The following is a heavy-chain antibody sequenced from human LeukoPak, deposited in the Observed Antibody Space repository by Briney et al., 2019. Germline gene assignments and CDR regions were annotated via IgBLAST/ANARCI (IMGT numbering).Heavy chain of an antibody. D-gene: IGHD6-19*01. V-gene: IGHV3-48*01. J-gene: IGHJ3*01. CDR1: GFTFSSYW. CDR3: ARPTTSGLYSH. Sequence: GGSLRLSCAASGFTFSSYWMSWVRQAPGKGLEWVSYISGSSRTTYYTDSVKGRFTISRDNAKNSLYLQMNSLRAEDTAVYYCARPTTSGLYSHWGQGTMVTISS. CDR2: ISGSSRTT.